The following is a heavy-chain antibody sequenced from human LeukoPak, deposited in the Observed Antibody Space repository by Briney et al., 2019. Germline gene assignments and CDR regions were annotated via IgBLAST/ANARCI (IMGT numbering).Heavy chain of an antibody. J-gene: IGHJ4*02. CDR1: GFTFSNAW. Sequence: GGSLRLSCAASGFTFSNAWMSWVRQAPGKGLEWVGRIKSKTDGGTTDYAAPVKGRFTISRDDSKNTLYLQMTSLKTEDTAVYYCTTGSDTAMVTYPFDYWGQGTLVTVSS. CDR2: IKSKTDGGTT. V-gene: IGHV3-15*01. D-gene: IGHD5-18*01. CDR3: TTGSDTAMVTYPFDY.